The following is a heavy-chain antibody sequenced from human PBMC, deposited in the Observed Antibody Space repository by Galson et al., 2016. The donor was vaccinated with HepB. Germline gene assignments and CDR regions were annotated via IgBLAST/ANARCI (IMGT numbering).Heavy chain of an antibody. CDR1: GGSISSSDYY. Sequence: SETLSLTCTVSGGSISSSDYYWGWIRQPPGKGLEWIGSIYYSGSTYYSGSTYYKSSLKSRVTISVDTSKNQFSLKVSSVTAADTAVYYCARHGVEDTAHFGYWGQGTLVTVSS. J-gene: IGHJ4*02. CDR3: ARHGVEDTAHFGY. V-gene: IGHV4-39*01. D-gene: IGHD5-18*01. CDR2: IYYSGSTYYSGST.